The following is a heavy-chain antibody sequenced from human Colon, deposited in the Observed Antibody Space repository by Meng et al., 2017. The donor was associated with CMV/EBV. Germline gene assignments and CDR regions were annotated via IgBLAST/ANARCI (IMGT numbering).Heavy chain of an antibody. J-gene: IGHJ4*02. CDR1: GYTCTSYG. D-gene: IGHD1-1*01. CDR3: ARGRPNWSGVLDY. Sequence: QGQLVQSGAEVKEPGASVLVSCRSSGYTCTSYGINWVRQAPGQGLEWMGWISGSTGYTNRAQKFQGRVTMTTDTSTSTAYLALTSLTSNDTAVYYCARGRPNWSGVLDYWGQGTLVTVSS. CDR2: ISGSTGYT. V-gene: IGHV1-18*01.